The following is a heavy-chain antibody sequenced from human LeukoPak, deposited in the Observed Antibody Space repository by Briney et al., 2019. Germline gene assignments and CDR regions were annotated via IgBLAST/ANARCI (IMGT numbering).Heavy chain of an antibody. CDR2: INTNTGNP. V-gene: IGHV7-4-1*01. J-gene: IGHJ4*02. CDR1: GYTFTSYG. D-gene: IGHD3-22*01. Sequence: GASVKVSCKASGYTFTSYGISWVRQAPGQGLEWMGWINTNTGNPTYAQGFTGRFVFSLDTSVSTAYYCARDDEYYYDVSGTGENCWGQGTLVTVSS. CDR3: ENC.